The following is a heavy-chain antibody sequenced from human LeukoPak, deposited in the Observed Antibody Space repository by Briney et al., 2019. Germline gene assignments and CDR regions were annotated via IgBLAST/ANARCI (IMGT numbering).Heavy chain of an antibody. CDR1: GYTFTSYY. Sequence: ASVKVSCKASGYTFTSYYMHWVRQAPGQGLEWMGWISAYNGNTNYAQKLQGRVTMTTDTSTSTAYMELRSLRSDDTAVYYCAREPAFDILTGYFFDYWGQGTLVTVSS. V-gene: IGHV1-18*04. CDR2: ISAYNGNT. CDR3: AREPAFDILTGYFFDY. J-gene: IGHJ4*02. D-gene: IGHD3-9*01.